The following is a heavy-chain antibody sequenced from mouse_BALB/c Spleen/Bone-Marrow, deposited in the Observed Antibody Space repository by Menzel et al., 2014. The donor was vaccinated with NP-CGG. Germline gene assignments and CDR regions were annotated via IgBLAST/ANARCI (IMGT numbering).Heavy chain of an antibody. CDR2: ISHSGST. CDR3: GRQFAF. J-gene: IGHJ3*01. CDR1: GYSITSDYA. V-gene: IGHV3-2*02. Sequence: EVQGVESGPGLVKPSQSLSLTCTVTGYSITSDYAWNWIRQFPGNKLEWMGYISHSGSTSYNPSLKSRISITRDTSKNQFFLQLNSVTTEDTATYYCGRQFAFWGQGTLVTVSA.